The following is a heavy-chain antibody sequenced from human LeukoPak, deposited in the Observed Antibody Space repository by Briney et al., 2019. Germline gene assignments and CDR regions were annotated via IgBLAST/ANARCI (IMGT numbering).Heavy chain of an antibody. CDR3: ARGYNSNPEGVL. CDR1: GFTFSSYA. CDR2: ISGSGGST. D-gene: IGHD1-1*01. Sequence: PGGSLRLSCAASGFTFSSYATSWVRQAPGKGLEWVSGISGSGGSTHYADSVKGRFSISRDNPKNTLYLQMNSLRAEDTAVYYCARGYNSNPEGVLWGQGTLVTVSS. V-gene: IGHV3-23*01. J-gene: IGHJ4*02.